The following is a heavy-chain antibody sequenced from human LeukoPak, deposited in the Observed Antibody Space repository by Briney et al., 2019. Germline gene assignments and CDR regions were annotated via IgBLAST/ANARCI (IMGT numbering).Heavy chain of an antibody. V-gene: IGHV3-20*04. D-gene: IGHD3-22*01. CDR3: ARDPTYYYDSSPPGGPFDI. CDR2: INWNGGST. CDR1: GFTFDDYG. Sequence: PGGSLRLSCAASGFTFDDYGMSWVRQAPGKGLEWVSGINWNGGSTGYADSVKGRFTISRDNAKNYLYLQMNSLRAEDTALYYCARDPTYYYDSSPPGGPFDIWGQGTMVTVSS. J-gene: IGHJ3*02.